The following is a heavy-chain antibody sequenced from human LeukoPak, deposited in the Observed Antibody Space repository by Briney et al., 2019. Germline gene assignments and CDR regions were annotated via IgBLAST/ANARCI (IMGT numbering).Heavy chain of an antibody. CDR2: IKQDGSEK. D-gene: IGHD3-3*01. CDR1: GFTFSSYW. CDR3: ARKYYDFWSGYYSGLLDY. J-gene: IGHJ4*02. V-gene: IGHV3-7*01. Sequence: GGSLRLSCAASGFTFSSYWMSWVRQAPGKGLERVANIKQDGSEKYYVDSVKGRFTISRDNAKNSLYLQMNSLRAEDTAVYYCARKYYDFWSGYYSGLLDYWGQGTLVTVSS.